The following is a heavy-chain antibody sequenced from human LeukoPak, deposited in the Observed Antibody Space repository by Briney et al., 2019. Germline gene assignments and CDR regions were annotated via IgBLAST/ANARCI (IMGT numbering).Heavy chain of an antibody. Sequence: GGSLRLSCAASGFTFCSYAMSWVRQAPGKGLECVSAISGSGGSTYSADSVKGRFTISRDNSKNTLYLQMNSLRAEDTAVYYCAKDRVGATGGYFDYWGQGTLVTVSS. V-gene: IGHV3-23*01. D-gene: IGHD1-26*01. CDR1: GFTFCSYA. CDR2: ISGSGGST. J-gene: IGHJ4*02. CDR3: AKDRVGATGGYFDY.